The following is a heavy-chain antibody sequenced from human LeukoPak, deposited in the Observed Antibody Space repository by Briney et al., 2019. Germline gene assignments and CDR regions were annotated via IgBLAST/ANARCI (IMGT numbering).Heavy chain of an antibody. CDR3: ARDYYGDFYFDY. V-gene: IGHV4-59*01. Sequence: AETRSLTCTVSGGSISSYYWSWIRHPPGKGLEWIGYIYYSGSTNYNPSLKSRVTISVDTSKNQFSLKLSSVTAADTAVYYCARDYYGDFYFDYWGQGTLVTVSS. CDR1: GGSISSYY. CDR2: IYYSGST. D-gene: IGHD4-17*01. J-gene: IGHJ4*02.